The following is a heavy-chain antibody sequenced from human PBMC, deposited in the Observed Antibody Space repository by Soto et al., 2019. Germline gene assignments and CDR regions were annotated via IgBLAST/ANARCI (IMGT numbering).Heavy chain of an antibody. CDR2: ISGSGGST. CDR3: AKALFRAAAGSQAWFDP. CDR1: GFTFSSYA. V-gene: IGHV3-23*01. J-gene: IGHJ5*02. D-gene: IGHD6-13*01. Sequence: SLRLSCAASGFTFSSYAMSWVRQAPGKGLEWVSAISGSGGSTYYADSVKGRFTISRDNSKNTLYLQMNSLRAEDTAVYYCAKALFRAAAGSQAWFDPWGQGTLVTVSS.